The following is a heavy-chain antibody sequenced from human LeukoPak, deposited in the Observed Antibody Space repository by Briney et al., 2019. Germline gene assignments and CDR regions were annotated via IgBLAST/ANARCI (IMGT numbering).Heavy chain of an antibody. D-gene: IGHD1-26*01. J-gene: IGHJ4*02. Sequence: ASVKVSWKTSGYTFSRYGFSWVRQAPGQGLEWIGWIGVFNGNRNYAKSVQGRITLTADTSTNTTYMELRSLTSDDTAVYFCGRDWDWHVQFWGQGTLITVSS. V-gene: IGHV1-18*01. CDR2: IGVFNGNR. CDR1: GYTFSRYG. CDR3: GRDWDWHVQF.